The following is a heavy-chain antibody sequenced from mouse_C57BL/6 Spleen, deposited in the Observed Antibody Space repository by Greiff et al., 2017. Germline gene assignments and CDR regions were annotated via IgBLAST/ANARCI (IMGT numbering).Heavy chain of an antibody. Sequence: VQLQQSGAELVRPGASVKLSCKASGYTFTDYYINWVKQRPGQGLEWIARIYPGSGNTYYNEKFKGKATLTAEKSSSTAYMQLSSLTSEDSAVYFCARERLQYFDYWGQGTTLTVSS. J-gene: IGHJ2*01. V-gene: IGHV1-76*01. D-gene: IGHD2-4*01. CDR2: IYPGSGNT. CDR3: ARERLQYFDY. CDR1: GYTFTDYY.